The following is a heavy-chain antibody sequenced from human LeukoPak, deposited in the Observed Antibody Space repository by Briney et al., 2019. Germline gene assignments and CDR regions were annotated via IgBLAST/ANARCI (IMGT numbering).Heavy chain of an antibody. V-gene: IGHV4-4*07. Sequence: SETLSLTCTVSGGSISSYYWSWIRQPAGKGLEWIGRIYTSGSTNYNPSLKSRVTMSVDTSKNQFSLKLSSVTAADTAVYYCARLGEGVAAAGTYAFDIWGQGTMVTVSS. CDR1: GGSISSYY. CDR3: ARLGEGVAAAGTYAFDI. CDR2: IYTSGST. D-gene: IGHD6-13*01. J-gene: IGHJ3*02.